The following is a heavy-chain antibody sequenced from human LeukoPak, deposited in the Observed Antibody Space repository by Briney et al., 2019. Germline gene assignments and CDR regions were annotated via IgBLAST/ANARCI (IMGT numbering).Heavy chain of an antibody. CDR2: MNPNSGNT. CDR1: GYTFTSYD. D-gene: IGHD6-19*01. V-gene: IGHV1-8*01. J-gene: IGHJ6*03. CDR3: ARRPLAGTSPLYYYYYMDV. Sequence: ASVKVSCKASGYTFTSYDFNWVRQATGQGLEWMGWMNPNSGNTAYAQKFQGRVTMTRNTSISTAYMELSSLRSEDTAVYYCARRPLAGTSPLYYYYYMDVWGKGTTVTVSS.